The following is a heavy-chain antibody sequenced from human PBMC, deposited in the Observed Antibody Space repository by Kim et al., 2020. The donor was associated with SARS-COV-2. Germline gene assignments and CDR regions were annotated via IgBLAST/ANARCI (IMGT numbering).Heavy chain of an antibody. V-gene: IGHV4-38-2*02. CDR1: GFSISSAYY. D-gene: IGHD3-22*01. J-gene: IGHJ3*01. CDR2: IYHSGST. CDR3: ARGNLLSSGYYIDAFDV. Sequence: SETLSLTCTISGFSISSAYYWGWIRQPPGKGLEWIGTIYHSGSTYYNTSLKSRVTISVDTSKNQFSLNLSSVTAADTAVYYCARGNLLSSGYYIDAFDVWGQGTMVTVSS.